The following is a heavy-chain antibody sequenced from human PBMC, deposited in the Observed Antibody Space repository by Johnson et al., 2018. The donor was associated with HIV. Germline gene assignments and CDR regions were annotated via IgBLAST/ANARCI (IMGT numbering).Heavy chain of an antibody. CDR3: ARSPETGDRLWRAFDI. J-gene: IGHJ3*02. D-gene: IGHD4-17*01. CDR2: ISWNSGSI. Sequence: VQLVESGGGVVQPGRSLRLSCAASGVTFDDYAMHWVRQAPGKGLEWVSGISWNSGSIGYADSVKGRFTISRDNAKNTLYLQMNSLRAEDTAVYYCARSPETGDRLWRAFDIWGHGTMVTVSS. V-gene: IGHV3-9*01. CDR1: GVTFDDYA.